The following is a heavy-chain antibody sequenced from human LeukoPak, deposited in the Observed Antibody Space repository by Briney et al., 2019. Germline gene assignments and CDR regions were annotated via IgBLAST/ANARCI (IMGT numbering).Heavy chain of an antibody. J-gene: IGHJ4*02. D-gene: IGHD2-2*01. CDR3: ARVKVPAAIFLDY. V-gene: IGHV3-21*01. Sequence: GGSLRLSCAASGFTFSSYSMNWVRQAPGKGLEWVSSISSSSSYIYYADSVKGRFTISRDNAKNSLYLQMNSLRAEDTAVYYCARVKVPAAIFLDYWGQETLVTVSS. CDR1: GFTFSSYS. CDR2: ISSSSSYI.